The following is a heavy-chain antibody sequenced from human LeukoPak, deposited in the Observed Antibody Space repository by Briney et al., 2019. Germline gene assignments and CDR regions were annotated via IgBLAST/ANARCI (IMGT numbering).Heavy chain of an antibody. CDR3: ATAYYDFWSGYMGY. V-gene: IGHV4-59*05. J-gene: IGHJ4*02. D-gene: IGHD3-3*01. CDR2: IYYSGST. CDR1: GGSIGSYY. Sequence: SETLSLTCIVSGGSIGSYYWSWIRQPPGKGLEWIGSIYYSGSTYYNPSLKSRVTISVDTSKNQFSLKLSSVTAADTAVYYCATAYYDFWSGYMGYWGQGTLVTVSS.